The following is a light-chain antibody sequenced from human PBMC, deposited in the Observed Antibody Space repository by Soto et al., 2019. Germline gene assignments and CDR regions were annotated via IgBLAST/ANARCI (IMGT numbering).Light chain of an antibody. CDR2: GNN. Sequence: QPVLTQPPSASGAPGQRVTISCTGSSSNIGAGYDAHWYQQVPGTTPKYLISGNNDRPSGVPDRFSGSKSGTSASLAITGLQAEDEGDYSCQAYDTSLRAWVFGGGTKLTVL. J-gene: IGLJ3*02. CDR1: SSNIGAGYD. CDR3: QAYDTSLRAWV. V-gene: IGLV1-40*01.